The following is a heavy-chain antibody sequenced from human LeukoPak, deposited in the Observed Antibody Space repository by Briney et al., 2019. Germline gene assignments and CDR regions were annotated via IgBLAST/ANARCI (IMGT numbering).Heavy chain of an antibody. V-gene: IGHV4-59*08. CDR3: ARRLGGDDWYSDL. CDR1: GGSISSYY. Sequence: SETLSLTCTVSGGSISSYYWSWIRQPPGKGLEWIGYIYYSGSTNYNPSLKSRVTISVDTSKNQFSLKLSSVTAADTAVYYCARRLGGDDWYSDLWGRGTLVTVSS. D-gene: IGHD4-17*01. CDR2: IYYSGST. J-gene: IGHJ2*01.